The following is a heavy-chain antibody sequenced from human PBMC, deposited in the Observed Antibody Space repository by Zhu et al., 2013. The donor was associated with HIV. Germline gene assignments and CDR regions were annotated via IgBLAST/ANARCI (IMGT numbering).Heavy chain of an antibody. CDR1: GYTFTNYD. CDR2: INPNSGGT. Sequence: QVQLVQAGAEVKKPGASVRVSCKASGYTFTNYDINWVRQATGQGLEWMGWINPNSGGTNYAQKFQVRVTMTRDTSIRTAYMELSRLKSDDTAVYYCARADRVVIDYWGQGTLVTVSS. D-gene: IGHD2-21*01. CDR3: ARADRVVIDY. V-gene: IGHV1-2*02. J-gene: IGHJ4*02.